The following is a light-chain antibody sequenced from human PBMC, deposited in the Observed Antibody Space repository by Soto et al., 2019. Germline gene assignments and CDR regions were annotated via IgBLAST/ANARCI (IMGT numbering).Light chain of an antibody. CDR3: YSTDSSGNFWV. CDR2: ED. CDR1: ALPKKY. V-gene: IGLV3-10*01. Sequence: SYELTQPPSVSVSPGQTARITCSGDALPKKYAYWYQQKSGQAPVLVIYEDKRRSGIPERFSGFSSGTMATLTISGAQVEDEADYYCYSTDSSGNFWVFGGGTKLTVL. J-gene: IGLJ3*02.